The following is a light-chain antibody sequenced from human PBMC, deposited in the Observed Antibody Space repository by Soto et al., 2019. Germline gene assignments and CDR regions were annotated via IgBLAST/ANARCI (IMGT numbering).Light chain of an antibody. V-gene: IGKV1-39*01. CDR3: QQYNDWPPT. J-gene: IGKJ1*01. CDR2: ATS. Sequence: IQMTQTPSSLSASVGDRVTITCRASQSISSYLNWYQQKPGKAPKLLIYATSSLQSGVPSRFSGSGSGTDFTLTISSLQPEDFAIYYCQQYNDWPPTFGQGAKVDIK. CDR1: QSISSY.